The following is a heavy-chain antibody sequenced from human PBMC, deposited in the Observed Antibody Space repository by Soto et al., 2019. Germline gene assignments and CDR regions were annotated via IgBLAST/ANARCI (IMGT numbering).Heavy chain of an antibody. D-gene: IGHD3-10*01. CDR2: INPILRMS. CDR3: ASSYGSGYRAFDY. CDR1: GDTFSFYS. J-gene: IGHJ4*02. V-gene: IGHV1-69*02. Sequence: QVQLVQSGAEVKKPGSSVKVSCKASGDTFSFYSINWVRQAPGLGLEWMGRINPILRMSNYAQRFQGRVTMTADKSTSTACMELSSLRSEDTAMYYCASSYGSGYRAFDYWGQGALVTVSS.